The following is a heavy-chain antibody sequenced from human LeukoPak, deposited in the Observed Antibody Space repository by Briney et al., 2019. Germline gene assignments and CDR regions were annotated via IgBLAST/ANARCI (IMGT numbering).Heavy chain of an antibody. CDR3: ARGDYYDSSGWRPHDAFDI. CDR1: GGSISSYY. J-gene: IGHJ3*02. V-gene: IGHV4-59*08. CDR2: IYYGGST. Sequence: KPSETLSLTCTVSGGSISSYYWSWIWQPPGEGLEWIGYIYYGGSTNYNPSLKSRVTISVDTSKNQFSLKLSSVTAADTAVYYCARGDYYDSSGWRPHDAFDIWGQGTMVTVSS. D-gene: IGHD3-22*01.